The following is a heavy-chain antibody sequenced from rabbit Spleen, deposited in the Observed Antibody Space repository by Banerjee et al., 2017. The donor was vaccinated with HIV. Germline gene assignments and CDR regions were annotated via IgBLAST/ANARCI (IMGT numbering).Heavy chain of an antibody. CDR2: IYAGSVGNT. V-gene: IGHV1S45*01. CDR1: GIDFNSYYY. J-gene: IGHJ3*01. D-gene: IGHD1-1*01. CDR3: ARDSGSDNIPLSL. Sequence: QQQLEESGGGLVKPGGTLTLTCKASGIDFNSYYYMCWVRQAPGKGLDLIACIYAGSVGNTAYASWAKGRFTISKTSSTTVTLQMTSLTAADTATYFCARDSGSDNIPLSLWGQGTLVTVS.